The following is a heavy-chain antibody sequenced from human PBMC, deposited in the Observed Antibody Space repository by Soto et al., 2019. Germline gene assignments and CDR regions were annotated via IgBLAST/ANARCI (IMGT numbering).Heavy chain of an antibody. D-gene: IGHD4-17*01. CDR3: ARCCGRGKMPTAQLGY. CDR2: IWYDGSNT. Sequence: QVQLVESGGGVVQPGRSLRLSCAASGFTFSSYGMHWVRQAPGKGLEWVAVIWYDGSNTYYADSVKGRFTISRDNSKNTLYLQMNRLRAEDTAVYYCARCCGRGKMPTAQLGYWGQGTLVTVSS. J-gene: IGHJ4*02. CDR1: GFTFSSYG. V-gene: IGHV3-33*01.